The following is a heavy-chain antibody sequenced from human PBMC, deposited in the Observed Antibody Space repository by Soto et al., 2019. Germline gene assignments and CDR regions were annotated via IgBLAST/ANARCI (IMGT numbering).Heavy chain of an antibody. D-gene: IGHD3-16*01. Sequence: QVQLVESGGGVVQPGRSLRVSCAASGFTFSSHGMHWVRQAPGKGLEWVAVIWYDGSNKYYGESVKGRFIISRDNSKNTLDLQMNSLRAEDTAIYYCARWGPDKVLDYWGQGTLGTVSS. V-gene: IGHV3-33*01. CDR1: GFTFSSHG. CDR2: IWYDGSNK. CDR3: ARWGPDKVLDY. J-gene: IGHJ4*02.